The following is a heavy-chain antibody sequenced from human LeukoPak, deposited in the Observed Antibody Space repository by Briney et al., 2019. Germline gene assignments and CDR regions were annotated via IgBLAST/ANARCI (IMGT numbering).Heavy chain of an antibody. D-gene: IGHD4-17*01. J-gene: IGHJ5*02. V-gene: IGHV3-23*01. CDR3: AVPVGGDYGEFDP. Sequence: GGSLRLSCAVSGFIFSNYAMSWVRQAPGKGLEWVSSISGSGDATKYADSVMGRFTISRDNSKNTLSLQMNSLRAEDTAVYYCAVPVGGDYGEFDPWGQGTLVTVSS. CDR1: GFIFSNYA. CDR2: ISGSGDAT.